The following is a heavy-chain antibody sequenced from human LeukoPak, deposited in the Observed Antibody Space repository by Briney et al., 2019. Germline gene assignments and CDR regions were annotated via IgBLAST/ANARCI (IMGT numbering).Heavy chain of an antibody. CDR3: ARVAGGSDYYYYYMDV. J-gene: IGHJ6*03. D-gene: IGHD3-16*01. CDR2: IYYSGST. V-gene: IGHV4-39*07. CDR1: GGSISISSYY. Sequence: PSETLSLTCTVSGGSISISSYYWGWIRQPPGKGLEWIGSIYYSGSTYYNPSLKSRVTISVDTSKNQFSLKLSSVTAADTAVYYCARVAGGSDYYYYYMDVWGKGTTVTVSS.